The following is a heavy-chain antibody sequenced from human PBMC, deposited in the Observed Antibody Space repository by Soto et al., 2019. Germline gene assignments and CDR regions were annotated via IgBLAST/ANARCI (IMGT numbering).Heavy chain of an antibody. Sequence: SSETLSLTCTVPGGSVNIGTYYWSWIRQPPGKGLEWIGFIYYSGSTYYNPSLKSRVTISVDTSKNQFSLKLSSVTAADTAVYYCAAGSGGYQLLEGRPNWFDPWGQGTQVTVSS. J-gene: IGHJ5*02. V-gene: IGHV4-30-4*08. CDR1: GGSVNIGTYY. D-gene: IGHD2-2*01. CDR3: AAGSGGYQLLEGRPNWFDP. CDR2: IYYSGST.